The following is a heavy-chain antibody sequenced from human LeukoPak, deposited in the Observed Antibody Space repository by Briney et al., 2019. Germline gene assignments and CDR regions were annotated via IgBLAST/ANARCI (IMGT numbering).Heavy chain of an antibody. CDR3: ARDKVTY. J-gene: IGHJ4*02. CDR2: INKDGSEK. V-gene: IGHV3-7*01. CDR1: GFTFSNYW. Sequence: GGSLRLSCAASGFTFSNYWMSWVRQAPGKGLEWVAHINKDGSEKYYVDSVKGRFTISRDNAKNSLYLQMNSLRVEGTAVYYCARDKVTYWGRGTLVTVSS.